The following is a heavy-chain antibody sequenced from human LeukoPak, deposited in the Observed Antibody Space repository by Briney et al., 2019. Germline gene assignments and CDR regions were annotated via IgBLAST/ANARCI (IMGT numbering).Heavy chain of an antibody. D-gene: IGHD2-2*01. V-gene: IGHV1-2*02. J-gene: IGHJ6*02. CDR1: GYTFTGYY. CDR2: INPNSGGT. Sequence: GASVTVSCTASGYTFTGYYMHWVRQAPGQGLEWMGWINPNSGGTNYAQKFQGRVTMTRDTSISTAYMELSRLRSDDTAVYYCANGYCSSTSCYGDYYYYYGMDVWGQGTTVTVSS. CDR3: ANGYCSSTSCYGDYYYYYGMDV.